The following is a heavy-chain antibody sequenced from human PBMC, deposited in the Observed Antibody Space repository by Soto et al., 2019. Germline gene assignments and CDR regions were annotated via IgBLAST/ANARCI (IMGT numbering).Heavy chain of an antibody. D-gene: IGHD3-3*01. J-gene: IGHJ6*02. CDR2: IKQDGSEK. CDR3: ARDRVLRFLEWLPYYGMDV. Sequence: PGGSLRLSCAASGFTVSSSQMSWVRQAPGKGLEWVANIKQDGSEKYYVDSVKGRFTISRDNAKNSLYLQMNSLRAEDTAVYYCARDRVLRFLEWLPYYGMDVWGQGTTVTVSS. V-gene: IGHV3-7*01. CDR1: GFTVSSSQ.